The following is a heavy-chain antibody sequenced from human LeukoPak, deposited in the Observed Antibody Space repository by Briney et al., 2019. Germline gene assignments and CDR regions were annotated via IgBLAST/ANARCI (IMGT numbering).Heavy chain of an antibody. CDR3: ARDRAEGKTWVEFDP. J-gene: IGHJ5*02. CDR2: IYSDGVT. Sequence: TGGSLRLSCAASGFIVNSYAMSWVRQAPGKGLAWVSLIYSDGVTQYADSVKGRFTISRDNSKNTLYLQMNSLRDEETAVYFCARDRAEGKTWVEFDPWGQGTLVTVSS. V-gene: IGHV3-66*02. CDR1: GFIVNSYA.